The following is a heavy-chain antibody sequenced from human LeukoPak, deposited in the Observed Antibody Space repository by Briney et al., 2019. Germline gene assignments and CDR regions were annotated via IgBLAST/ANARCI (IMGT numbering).Heavy chain of an antibody. Sequence: ASVKVSCKASGYTFTSHFMHWVRQAPGQGLEWMGIINPRGGSTSYTQKFQGRVTMTRDTSTSTVYMELSSLRSEDTAVYYCARDQGLTGTSVFDPWGQGTLVTV. D-gene: IGHD1-20*01. CDR3: ARDQGLTGTSVFDP. CDR1: GYTFTSHF. V-gene: IGHV1-46*01. CDR2: INPRGGST. J-gene: IGHJ5*02.